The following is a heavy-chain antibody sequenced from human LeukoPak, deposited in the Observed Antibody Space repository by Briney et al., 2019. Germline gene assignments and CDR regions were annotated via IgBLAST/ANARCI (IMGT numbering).Heavy chain of an antibody. CDR1: GFTFSSYS. V-gene: IGHV3-21*01. Sequence: PGGPLRLSCAASGFTFSSYSMNWVRQAPGKGLEWVSSISSSSSYIYYADSVKGRFTISRDNAKNSLYLQMNSLRAEDTAVYYCARGLWFGELFDYYGMDVWGQGTTVTVSS. J-gene: IGHJ6*02. D-gene: IGHD3-10*01. CDR2: ISSSSSYI. CDR3: ARGLWFGELFDYYGMDV.